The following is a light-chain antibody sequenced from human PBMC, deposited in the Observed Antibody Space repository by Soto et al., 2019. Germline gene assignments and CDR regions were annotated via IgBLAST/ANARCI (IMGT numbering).Light chain of an antibody. CDR3: QQANSFPPLFT. CDR2: AAS. J-gene: IGKJ3*01. V-gene: IGKV1-12*01. Sequence: DIQMTQSPSSVSASVGDRVTITCRASQGISSWLAWYQQKPGKAPKLLIYAASSLQSGVPSRFSGSGSGTXXTXXXXXXXXXXXXTYYCQQANSFPPLFTFGPGTKVDIK. CDR1: QGISSW.